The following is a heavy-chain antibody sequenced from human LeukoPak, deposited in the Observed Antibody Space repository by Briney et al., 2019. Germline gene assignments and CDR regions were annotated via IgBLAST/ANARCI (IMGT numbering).Heavy chain of an antibody. V-gene: IGHV4-59*08. J-gene: IGHJ4*02. CDR2: IYYSGST. Sequence: PSETLSLTCTVSGGSISSYYWSWIRQPPGKGLEWIGYIYYSGSTNYNPSLKSRVTISVDTSKNQFSLELSSVTAADTAVYYCARQVAVAGTDYFDYWGQGTLVTVSS. D-gene: IGHD6-19*01. CDR3: ARQVAVAGTDYFDY. CDR1: GGSISSYY.